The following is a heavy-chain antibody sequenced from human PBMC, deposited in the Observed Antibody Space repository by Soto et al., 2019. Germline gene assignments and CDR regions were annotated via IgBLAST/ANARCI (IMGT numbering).Heavy chain of an antibody. CDR3: ARQRVVATIELDY. J-gene: IGHJ4*02. V-gene: IGHV4-39*01. D-gene: IGHD5-12*01. Sequence: KASETLSLTCTVSGGSISSSSYYWGWIRQPPGKGLEWIGSIYYSGSTYYNPSLKSRVTISVDTSKNQFSLKLSSVTAADTAVYYCARQRVVATIELDYWGQGTLVTVSS. CDR2: IYYSGST. CDR1: GGSISSSSYY.